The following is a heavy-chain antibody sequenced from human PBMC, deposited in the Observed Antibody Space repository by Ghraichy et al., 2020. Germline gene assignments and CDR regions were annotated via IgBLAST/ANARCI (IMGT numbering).Heavy chain of an antibody. CDR3: ARVKKLVPGRDFFDY. J-gene: IGHJ4*02. CDR1: GGFISSYY. D-gene: IGHD6-19*01. CDR2: IYYSGST. V-gene: IGHV4-59*08. Sequence: SETLSLTCTVSGGFISSYYWSWIRQPPGKRLEWIGYIYYSGSTNYNPSLKSRVTISVDTSKNQFSLRLSSVTAADTAVYYCARVKKLVPGRDFFDYWGLGTLVTVSS.